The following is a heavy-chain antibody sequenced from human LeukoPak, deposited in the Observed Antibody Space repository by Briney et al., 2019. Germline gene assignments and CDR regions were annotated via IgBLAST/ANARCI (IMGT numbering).Heavy chain of an antibody. V-gene: IGHV2-5*01. CDR3: AQGAVSVYDFGSGHPRGYYYMDV. CDR2: IYWNDDT. D-gene: IGHD3-3*01. Sequence: SGPTLVNLTQTLTLTCTFSGFSLRTSGVGVGWIRQPPGKALEWLALIYWNDDTRYSTSLKSKLTITKATSKNQVVLTITILDPVDTATYYGAQGAVSVYDFGSGHPRGYYYMDVWGKGTTVTVSS. J-gene: IGHJ6*03. CDR1: GFSLRTSGVG.